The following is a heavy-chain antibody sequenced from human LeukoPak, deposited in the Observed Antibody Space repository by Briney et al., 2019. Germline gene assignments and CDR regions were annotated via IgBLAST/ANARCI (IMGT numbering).Heavy chain of an antibody. CDR2: INPSGGST. D-gene: IGHD6-13*01. CDR1: GYTFTSYY. Sequence: ASVKVSCKASGYTFTSYYMHWVRQAPGQGLEWMGIINPSGGSTSYAQKFQGRVTMTRDTSISTAYMELSRLRSDDTAVYYCARDVFFLSSSWAATSFDPWGQGTLVTVSS. CDR3: ARDVFFLSSSWAATSFDP. J-gene: IGHJ5*02. V-gene: IGHV1-46*01.